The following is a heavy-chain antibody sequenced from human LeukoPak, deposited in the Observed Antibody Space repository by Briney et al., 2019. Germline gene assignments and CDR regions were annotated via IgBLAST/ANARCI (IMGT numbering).Heavy chain of an antibody. V-gene: IGHV4-4*07. CDR2: IETGGST. D-gene: IGHD5-18*01. CDR3: ARTTEGGYTYDCFYYYYMDV. Sequence: SGTLSLTCTVSGGSISIYYWSWIRQPAGKGLGWIGGIETGGSTNYKPSLKSRVTMSVDTSKSQLSLKLSSVTAADTAVYYCARTTEGGYTYDCFYYYYMDVWGKGTTVTISS. J-gene: IGHJ6*03. CDR1: GGSISIYY.